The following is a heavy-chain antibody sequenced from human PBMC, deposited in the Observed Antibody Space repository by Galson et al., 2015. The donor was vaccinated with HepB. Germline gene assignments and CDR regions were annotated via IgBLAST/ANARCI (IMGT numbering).Heavy chain of an antibody. CDR1: GFAFSSYS. CDR3: ARDIQWFGVDY. Sequence: SLRLSCAASGFAFSSYSMNWVRQAPGKGLEWVSYISSSSSTIYYADSVKGRFTISRDNAKNSLYLQMNSLRAEDTAVYYCARDIQWFGVDYWGQGTLVTVSS. V-gene: IGHV3-48*01. CDR2: ISSSSSTI. D-gene: IGHD3-10*01. J-gene: IGHJ4*02.